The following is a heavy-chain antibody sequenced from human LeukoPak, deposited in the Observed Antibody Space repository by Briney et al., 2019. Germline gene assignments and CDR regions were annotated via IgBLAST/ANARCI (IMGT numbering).Heavy chain of an antibody. J-gene: IGHJ4*02. V-gene: IGHV4-59*01. D-gene: IGHD6-13*01. Sequence: SETLSLTCTVSGASISSNYWSWIRQPPRKGLEWIGYKSYSESTNYNPSLRSRVTISIDTSKNQFSLKLSSVTAADTAVYYCARDPAAYSSNWFFDYWGQGTLVTVSS. CDR1: GASISSNY. CDR3: ARDPAAYSSNWFFDY. CDR2: KSYSEST.